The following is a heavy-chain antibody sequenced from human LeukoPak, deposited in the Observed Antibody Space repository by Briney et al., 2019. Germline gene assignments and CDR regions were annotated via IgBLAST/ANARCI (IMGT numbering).Heavy chain of an antibody. CDR1: GFTFSSYA. Sequence: PGGSLRLSCAASGFTFSSYAMHWVRQAPGKGLEWVAVISYDGSNKYYADSVKGRFTISRDNSKNTLYLQMNGLRAEDTAVYYCARDLWGAFDIWGQGTMVTVSS. D-gene: IGHD3-16*01. CDR3: ARDLWGAFDI. CDR2: ISYDGSNK. J-gene: IGHJ3*02. V-gene: IGHV3-30-3*01.